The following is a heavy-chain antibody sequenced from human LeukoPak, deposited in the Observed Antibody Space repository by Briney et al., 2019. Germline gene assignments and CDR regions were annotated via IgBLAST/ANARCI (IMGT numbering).Heavy chain of an antibody. D-gene: IGHD6-13*01. CDR1: GYIFTSYG. V-gene: IGHV1-18*01. CDR2: ISAYNGNT. Sequence: GASVKVSCKASGYIFTSYGISWVRQAPGQGLEWMGWISAYNGNTNYAQKLQGRVTMTTDTSTSTAYMELRSLRSDDTAVYYCARDRGSSWRSYYFDYWGQGTLVTVSS. CDR3: ARDRGSSWRSYYFDY. J-gene: IGHJ4*02.